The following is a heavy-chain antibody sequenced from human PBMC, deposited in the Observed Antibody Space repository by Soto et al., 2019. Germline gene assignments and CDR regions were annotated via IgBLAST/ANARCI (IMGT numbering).Heavy chain of an antibody. Sequence: QVQLVQSGAEVKKPGASVKVSCKASGYTFTSYGISWVRQAPGQGLEWMGWISAYNGNTNYAQKLPGRVTMTTDTSTSTAYMELRRLRSDDTAVYYCAREENYYDSSGYYSVWGQGTLVTVSS. CDR2: ISAYNGNT. D-gene: IGHD3-22*01. CDR1: GYTFTSYG. CDR3: AREENYYDSSGYYSV. J-gene: IGHJ4*02. V-gene: IGHV1-18*01.